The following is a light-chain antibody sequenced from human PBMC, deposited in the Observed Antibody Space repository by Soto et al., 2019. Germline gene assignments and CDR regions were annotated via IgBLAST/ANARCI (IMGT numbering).Light chain of an antibody. J-gene: IGLJ1*01. CDR1: SSDVGGYNY. CDR3: SSYTSSSTLGV. CDR2: DVS. Sequence: QSVLSQPGSESGSPGQSITIYCTGTSSDVGGYNYVSWYQQHPGKAPKLMIYDVSNRPSGVSNRFSGSKSGNTASLTISGLQAEDEADYYCSSYTSSSTLGVFGTGTKVTVL. V-gene: IGLV2-14*01.